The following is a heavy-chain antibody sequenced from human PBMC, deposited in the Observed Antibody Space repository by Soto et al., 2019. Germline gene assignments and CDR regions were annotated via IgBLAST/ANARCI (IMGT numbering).Heavy chain of an antibody. CDR2: MYYSGTT. CDR3: AINPYSAPYIVVVATSIVLDAFDI. V-gene: IGHV4-39*01. J-gene: IGHJ3*02. D-gene: IGHD2-2*01. CDR1: GGSISSSSYY. Sequence: QLQLQESGPGLVKPSETLSLTCTVSGGSISSSSYYWAWIRQPPGKGLEWIGSMYYSGTTFFNPSLKSRVSISVDTSKNQLSLKLSSGTASDTAVYYCAINPYSAPYIVVVATSIVLDAFDIWGQGAMVTVSS.